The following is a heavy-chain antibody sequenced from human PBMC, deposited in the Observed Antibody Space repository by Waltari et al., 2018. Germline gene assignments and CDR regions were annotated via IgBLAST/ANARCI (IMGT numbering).Heavy chain of an antibody. J-gene: IGHJ4*02. D-gene: IGHD5-12*01. CDR2: ISYDGSNK. CDR3: ARDGYNSNFDY. CDR1: GFTFSSYA. Sequence: QVQLVESGGGVVQPGRSPRLSCAASGFTFSSYAMHWVRQAPGKGLEWVAVISYDGSNKYYADSVKGRFTISRDNSKNTLYLQMNSLRAEDTALYYCARDGYNSNFDYWGQGTLVTVSS. V-gene: IGHV3-30-3*01.